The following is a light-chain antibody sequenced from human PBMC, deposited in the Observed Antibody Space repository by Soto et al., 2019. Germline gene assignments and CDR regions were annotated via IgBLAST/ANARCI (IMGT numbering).Light chain of an antibody. V-gene: IGKV3-11*01. CDR1: QSVSSY. CDR3: QQRSNWPPGT. J-gene: IGKJ4*01. Sequence: EIVLTQSPATLSLSPGERATLYCRASQSVSSYLAWYQQKPGQAPRLLIYDASNRATGIPARFSGSGSGTDFTLTISSLEPEDFAVYYCQQRSNWPPGTFGGGTKVDI. CDR2: DAS.